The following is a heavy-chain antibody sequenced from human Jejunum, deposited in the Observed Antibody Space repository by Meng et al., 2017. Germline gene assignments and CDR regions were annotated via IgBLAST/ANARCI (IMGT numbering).Heavy chain of an antibody. J-gene: IGHJ4*02. Sequence: QAQLQESGPGLVRPSETLSLPCTVSGGSVSSGSYYWSWIRQPPGKGLEWIGYIYYGGTTNYNPSLKSRVTISADTSKNQFSLKLSSVTAADTAVYYCARGSRGYSYGWGQGTLVTVSS. CDR3: ARGSRGYSYG. D-gene: IGHD5-18*01. CDR1: GGSVSSGSYY. V-gene: IGHV4-61*01. CDR2: IYYGGTT.